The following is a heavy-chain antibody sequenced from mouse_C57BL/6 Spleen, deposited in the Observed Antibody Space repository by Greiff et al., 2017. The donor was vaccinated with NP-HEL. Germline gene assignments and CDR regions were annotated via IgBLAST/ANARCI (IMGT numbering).Heavy chain of an antibody. J-gene: IGHJ4*01. CDR3: ARHYYYGSSYSFDYAMDY. Sequence: VKVVESGPGLVAPSQSLSITCTVSGFSLTSYGVHWVRQPPGKGLEWLVVIWSDGSTTYNSALKSRLSISKDNSKSQVFLKMNSLQTDDTAMYYCARHYYYGSSYSFDYAMDYWGQGTSVTVSS. V-gene: IGHV2-6-1*01. CDR2: IWSDGST. CDR1: GFSLTSYG. D-gene: IGHD1-1*01.